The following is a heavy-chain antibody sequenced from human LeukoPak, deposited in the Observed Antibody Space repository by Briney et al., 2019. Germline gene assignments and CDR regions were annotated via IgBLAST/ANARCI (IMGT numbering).Heavy chain of an antibody. J-gene: IGHJ4*02. V-gene: IGHV1-46*01. D-gene: IGHD3-22*01. CDR3: ARGHYYSDGRYPLHY. CDR2: INPSGGST. CDR1: GYTFANYY. Sequence: GASVKVSCKASGYTFANYYIHLVRQAPGQGLEWMGLINPSGGSTNYAQKFQGRVTMTRDTSTSTVYMELSSLRSDDTAVYYCARGHYYSDGRYPLHYWGQGTLDTVSS.